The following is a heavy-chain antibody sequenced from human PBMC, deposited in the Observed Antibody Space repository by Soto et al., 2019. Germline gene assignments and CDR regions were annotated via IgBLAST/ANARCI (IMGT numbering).Heavy chain of an antibody. J-gene: IGHJ2*01. CDR2: ISYDGSNK. CDR3: AKIGVLMATIFGGDYWYFYL. Sequence: QVQLVESGGGVVQPGRSLRLSCAASGFTFSSYGMHWVRQATGKGLEWVAVISYDGSNKYYADSVKGRFTISRDNSKNTLYLQMNCLRAEDTAVHYCAKIGVLMATIFGGDYWYFYLWGRGSLVTVSS. CDR1: GFTFSSYG. V-gene: IGHV3-30*18. D-gene: IGHD2-8*01.